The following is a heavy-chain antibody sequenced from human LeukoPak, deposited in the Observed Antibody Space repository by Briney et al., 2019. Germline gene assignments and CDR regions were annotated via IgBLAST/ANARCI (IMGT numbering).Heavy chain of an antibody. V-gene: IGHV3-21*04. Sequence: PGGSLRLSCAASGFTFSSYSMNWVRQAPGKGLEWVSSISSSSSYIYYADSVKGRFTISRDNSKNTLYLQMNSLRAEDTAVYYCARETYYYDSSGYEGAYYFDYWGQGTLVTVSS. D-gene: IGHD3-22*01. CDR3: ARETYYYDSSGYEGAYYFDY. J-gene: IGHJ4*02. CDR1: GFTFSSYS. CDR2: ISSSSSYI.